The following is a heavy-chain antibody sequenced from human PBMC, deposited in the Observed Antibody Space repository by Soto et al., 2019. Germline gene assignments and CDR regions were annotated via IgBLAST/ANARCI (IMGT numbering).Heavy chain of an antibody. CDR1: GVTFSNYW. CDR2: IKQDGSEK. J-gene: IGHJ3*02. V-gene: IGHV3-7*05. Sequence: GGSLRLSCVVSGVTFSNYWMSWVRQAPGKGLEWVANIKQDGSEKYYVDSVKGRFTISRDNAKNSLYLQMNSLRAEDTAVYYCARERAFDIWGQGTMVTVSS. CDR3: ARERAFDI.